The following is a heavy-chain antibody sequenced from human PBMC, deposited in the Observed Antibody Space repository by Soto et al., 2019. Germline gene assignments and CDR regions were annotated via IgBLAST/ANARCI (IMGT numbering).Heavy chain of an antibody. J-gene: IGHJ4*02. V-gene: IGHV2-5*02. CDR1: GFSLTTSGVG. Sequence: QITLKESGPTLVRPTQTLTLTCTFSGFSLTTSGVGVGWIREPPGMALEWLAVIYWDDDKRYSSSLKSRLTIPKDTSKNQVVLTMTNMDPVDTATYYCAHHPYYGLGSYSFDYWGRRTLVTVSS. CDR3: AHHPYYGLGSYSFDY. CDR2: IYWDDDK. D-gene: IGHD3-10*01.